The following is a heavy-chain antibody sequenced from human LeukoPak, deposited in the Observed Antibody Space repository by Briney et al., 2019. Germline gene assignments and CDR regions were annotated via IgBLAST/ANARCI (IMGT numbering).Heavy chain of an antibody. V-gene: IGHV4-39*01. Sequence: PSETLSLTCTVSGDSIATTTYYWAWIRQSPRRGLEWIANVFNSGNTYYSPSLKGRVTLSVDTSKNQFSLQLASVTASDTAVYYCARHLEKTPGSGAYGYFDNWGQGTLVTVSS. D-gene: IGHD1-26*01. J-gene: IGHJ4*02. CDR3: ARHLEKTPGSGAYGYFDN. CDR1: GDSIATTTYY. CDR2: VFNSGNT.